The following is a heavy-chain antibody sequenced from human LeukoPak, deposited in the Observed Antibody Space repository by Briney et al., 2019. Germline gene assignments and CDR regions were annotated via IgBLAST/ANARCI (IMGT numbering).Heavy chain of an antibody. CDR1: GGTFRSYA. J-gene: IGHJ3*02. D-gene: IGHD3-22*01. CDR3: ASPGDYYYSSGPRRPDAFDI. Sequence: SVKVSCKASGGTFRSYAISWVRPAPGQGLEWMGRIIPIFGTANYAQKFQGKVTITADKSTSTAYMEQSSLRSEDTAVYYCASPGDYYYSSGPRRPDAFDIWGQGTMVTVSS. CDR2: IIPIFGTA. V-gene: IGHV1-69*06.